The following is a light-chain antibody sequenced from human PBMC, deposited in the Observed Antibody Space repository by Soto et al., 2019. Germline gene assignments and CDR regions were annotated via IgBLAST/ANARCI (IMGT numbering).Light chain of an antibody. J-gene: IGKJ4*01. Sequence: EIVLTQSPGTLSLSPGERATLSCRASQSVSSSYLAWYQQKPGQAPRLLIYAASSRATGIPDRFSGSGSGTDFTLTISRLEPEDFAVYYCQQYSSSPLTFGGGTKVEIK. CDR1: QSVSSSY. CDR2: AAS. CDR3: QQYSSSPLT. V-gene: IGKV3-20*01.